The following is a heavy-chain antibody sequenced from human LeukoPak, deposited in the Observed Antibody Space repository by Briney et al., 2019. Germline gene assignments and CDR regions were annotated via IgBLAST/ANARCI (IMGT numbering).Heavy chain of an antibody. J-gene: IGHJ6*02. V-gene: IGHV4-34*01. CDR1: GGSFSGYY. Sequence: SETLSLTCAVYGGSFSGYYWSWIRQPPGKGLEWIGEINHSGSTNYNPSLKSRVTISVDTSKNQFSPKLSSVTAADTAVYYCARGNGGARTPMDVWGQGTTVTVSS. CDR3: ARGNGGARTPMDV. D-gene: IGHD3-16*01. CDR2: INHSGST.